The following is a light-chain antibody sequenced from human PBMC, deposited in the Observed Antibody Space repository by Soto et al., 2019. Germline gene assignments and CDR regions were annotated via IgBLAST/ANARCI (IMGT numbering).Light chain of an antibody. J-gene: IGKJ5*01. CDR1: QGIRSW. CDR3: QQANSFPIT. CDR2: AAS. V-gene: IGKV1-12*01. Sequence: DIQMTQSPSSVSASVGDRVTITCRASQGIRSWLAWYQQKPGTAPKLLIYAASTLQSGVPSRFGGGGSGTDFSLTISSLQPDDFATYYCQQANSFPITFGQGTRLEIK.